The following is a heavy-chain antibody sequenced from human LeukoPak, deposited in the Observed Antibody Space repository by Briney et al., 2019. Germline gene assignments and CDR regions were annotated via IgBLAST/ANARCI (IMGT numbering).Heavy chain of an antibody. D-gene: IGHD4-17*01. V-gene: IGHV1-46*01. J-gene: IGHJ4*02. Sequence: GASVKVSCKASGYTFTGYYMHWVRQAPGQGLEWMGIINPSGGSTNYAQKFQGRVTMTRDMSTSTVYMELSSLRSEDTAVYYCARAEGGTVTPKAFDYWGQGTLVTVSS. CDR1: GYTFTGYY. CDR3: ARAEGGTVTPKAFDY. CDR2: INPSGGST.